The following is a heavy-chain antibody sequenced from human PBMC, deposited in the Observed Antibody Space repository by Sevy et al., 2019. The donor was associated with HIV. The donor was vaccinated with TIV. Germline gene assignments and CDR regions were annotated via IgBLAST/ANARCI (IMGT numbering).Heavy chain of an antibody. CDR1: GFTFSSYS. V-gene: IGHV3-21*01. CDR2: ISYSSFYK. CDR3: ARDEGSSGFDAFAI. J-gene: IGHJ3*02. Sequence: GGSLRLSCTASGFTFSSYSMNWVRQAPGKGLEWVSSISYSSFYKYYADSVKGRFTISRDNAKNSLYLQMNSLRADDAAVYYCARDEGSSGFDAFAIWGQGTMVTVSS. D-gene: IGHD3-22*01.